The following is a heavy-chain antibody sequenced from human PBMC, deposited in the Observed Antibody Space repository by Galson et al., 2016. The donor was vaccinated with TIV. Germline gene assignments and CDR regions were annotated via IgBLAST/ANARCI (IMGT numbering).Heavy chain of an antibody. V-gene: IGHV3-33*01. CDR2: VWYEGINK. CDR3: ARIPSDSSGYFDS. CDR1: GFTFSRFG. J-gene: IGHJ4*02. Sequence: CAASGFTFSRFGMHWARQAPGKGLEWVAVVWYEGINKDYGDAVKGRFTISRDNSKNTLYLQMNSLRVEDTATYYCARIPSDSSGYFDSWGQGILVTVSS. D-gene: IGHD3-22*01.